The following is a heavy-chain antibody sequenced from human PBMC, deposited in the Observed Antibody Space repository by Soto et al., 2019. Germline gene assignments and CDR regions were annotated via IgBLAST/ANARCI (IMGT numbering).Heavy chain of an antibody. J-gene: IGHJ6*01. D-gene: IGHD6-13*01. CDR1: GFTFSNYG. CDR3: ARPLEQHQLGFGMDV. V-gene: IGHV3-33*01. CDR2: IWYDGSKI. Sequence: SMSLPCAASGFTFSNYGRHWVRPDTGKGLEWVAVIWYDGSKIYYADSVKGRFTISRDNSKSTLYLQMNSLRAEDTAVYYCARPLEQHQLGFGMDVWGQGSAVTVSS.